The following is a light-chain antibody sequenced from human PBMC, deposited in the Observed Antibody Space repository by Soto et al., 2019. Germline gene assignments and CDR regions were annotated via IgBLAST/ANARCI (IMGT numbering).Light chain of an antibody. J-gene: IGKJ5*01. CDR3: QQRHMWPIT. V-gene: IGKV3D-20*02. Sequence: EVVLTQSPDTLSLSPGETATLSCRASQSLRATYVAWYQQRPGQAPRLLIYGASFRATGIPPRFSGSGSGTDFTLTISSLEPEDSAVYYCQQRHMWPITFGQGTRLEIK. CDR2: GAS. CDR1: QSLRATY.